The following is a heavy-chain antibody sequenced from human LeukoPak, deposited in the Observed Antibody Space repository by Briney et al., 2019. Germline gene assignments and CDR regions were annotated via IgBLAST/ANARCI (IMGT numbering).Heavy chain of an antibody. V-gene: IGHV3-23*01. CDR2: ISGSGGST. CDR1: GFTFSSYA. D-gene: IGHD3-22*01. CDR3: ARGMLDSSGYRVDY. Sequence: AGGSLRLSCAASGFTFSSYAMSWVRQAPGKGLEWVSAISGSGGSTHYADSVKGRFTISRDNSKNTLYLQMNSLRAEDTAVYYCARGMLDSSGYRVDYWGQGTLVTVSS. J-gene: IGHJ4*02.